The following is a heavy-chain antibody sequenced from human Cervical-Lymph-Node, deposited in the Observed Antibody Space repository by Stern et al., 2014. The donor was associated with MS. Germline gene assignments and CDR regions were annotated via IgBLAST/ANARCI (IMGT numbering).Heavy chain of an antibody. Sequence: QVQLVQSGAEVKKPGASVKVSCKASGYTFLSYAMHWVRQAPGQRLEWMGWINVGNGNTKYSQKFQGRVTITRDTPASTAYMELSILRSEDTAVYYCARKGGSVYDHFDYWGQGTLVTVSS. CDR3: ARKGGSVYDHFDY. CDR2: INVGNGNT. CDR1: GYTFLSYA. J-gene: IGHJ4*02. V-gene: IGHV1-3*01. D-gene: IGHD5/OR15-5a*01.